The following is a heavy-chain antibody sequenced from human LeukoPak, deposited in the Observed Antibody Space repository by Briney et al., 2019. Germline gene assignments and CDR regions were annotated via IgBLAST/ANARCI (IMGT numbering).Heavy chain of an antibody. J-gene: IGHJ4*02. CDR3: ARDVIAAAGKDFDY. V-gene: IGHV3-30*02. Sequence: PGGSLRLSCAASGFTFSSYGMHWVRQAPGKGLEWVAFIRYDGSNKYYADSVKGRFTISRDNSKNTLYLQMNSLRAEDTAVYYCARDVIAAAGKDFDYWGQGTLVTVSS. CDR2: IRYDGSNK. CDR1: GFTFSSYG. D-gene: IGHD6-13*01.